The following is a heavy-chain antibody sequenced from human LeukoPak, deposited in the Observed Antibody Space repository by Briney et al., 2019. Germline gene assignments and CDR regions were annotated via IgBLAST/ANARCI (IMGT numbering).Heavy chain of an antibody. CDR1: GGSISSSSYD. CDR2: LYYSGST. D-gene: IGHD2-2*01. Sequence: SETLSLTCTVSGGSISSSSYDWGWIRQPPGTGLGGIGSLYYSGSTYYNPSLKSRVTISVDTSKNQFSLKLSSVTAADTAVYYCARIYCSGTSCNGEGFDPGGEGTLVTVSS. CDR3: ARIYCSGTSCNGEGFDP. J-gene: IGHJ5*02. V-gene: IGHV4-39*01.